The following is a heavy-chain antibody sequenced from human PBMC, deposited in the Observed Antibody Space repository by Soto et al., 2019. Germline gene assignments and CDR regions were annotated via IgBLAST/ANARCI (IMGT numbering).Heavy chain of an antibody. CDR2: INHSGRT. V-gene: IGHV4-34*01. Sequence: QVQLQQWGAGLLKPSETLSLTCAVYGGSFSGYYWSWIRQPPGKGLEWIGEINHSGRTNYNPSLTSRVTISVDTSKNQFSLKLSSVTAADTAVYYCARGGGTPMILRYWGQGTLVTVSS. CDR3: ARGGGTPMILRY. J-gene: IGHJ4*02. CDR1: GGSFSGYY. D-gene: IGHD3-22*01.